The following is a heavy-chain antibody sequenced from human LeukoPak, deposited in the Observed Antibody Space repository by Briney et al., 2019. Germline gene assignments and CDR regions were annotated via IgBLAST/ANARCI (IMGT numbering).Heavy chain of an antibody. CDR2: IWYDGSNK. D-gene: IGHD6-13*01. J-gene: IGHJ4*02. V-gene: IGHV3-33*08. CDR3: ARDYGSSLPYYFDY. CDR1: GFTFDDYA. Sequence: PGRSLRLSCAASGFTFDDYAMHWVRQAPGKGLEWVAVIWYDGSNKYYADSVKGRFTISRDNSKNTLYLQMNSLRAEDTAVYYCARDYGSSLPYYFDYWGQGTLVTVSS.